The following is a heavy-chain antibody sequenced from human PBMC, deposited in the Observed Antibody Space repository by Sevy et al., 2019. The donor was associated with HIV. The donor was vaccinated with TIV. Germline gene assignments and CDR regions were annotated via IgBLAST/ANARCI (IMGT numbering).Heavy chain of an antibody. J-gene: IGHJ6*02. Sequence: GGSLRLSCAASGFTFSDYYMSWIRQAPGKGLEWVSYISSSGSTIYYADSVKGRFNISRDNAKNSLYLQMNSQRAEDTAVYYCARAQGPYYDFWRGNQGYYYYGMDVWGQGTTVTVSS. D-gene: IGHD3-3*01. CDR3: ARAQGPYYDFWRGNQGYYYYGMDV. V-gene: IGHV3-11*01. CDR1: GFTFSDYY. CDR2: ISSSGSTI.